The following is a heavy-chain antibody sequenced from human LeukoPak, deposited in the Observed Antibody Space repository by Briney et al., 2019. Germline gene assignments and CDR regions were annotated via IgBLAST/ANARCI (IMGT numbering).Heavy chain of an antibody. CDR2: IIPVFGTP. J-gene: IGHJ4*02. Sequence: SVKVSCKASGGTFNTYAINWVRQAHEQGLEWMGRIIPVFGTPKYAQKFQGRVTITADRSTSTAYMELSSLKPDDTAIYYCARIKGDYGVFVYWGQGTLVTVSS. CDR1: GGTFNTYA. V-gene: IGHV1-69*06. D-gene: IGHD4-17*01. CDR3: ARIKGDYGVFVY.